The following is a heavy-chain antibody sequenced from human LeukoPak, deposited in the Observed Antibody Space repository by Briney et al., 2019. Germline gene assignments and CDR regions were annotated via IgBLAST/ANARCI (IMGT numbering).Heavy chain of an antibody. D-gene: IGHD2-2*01. CDR2: INHSGST. V-gene: IGHV4-34*01. Sequence: PSETLSLXCAVYGGSFSGYYWSWIRRPPGKGLEWIGEINHSGSTNYNPSLKSRVTISVDTSKNQFSLKLSSVTAADTAVYYCARPAATEDAFDIWGQGTMVTVSS. CDR3: ARPAATEDAFDI. CDR1: GGSFSGYY. J-gene: IGHJ3*02.